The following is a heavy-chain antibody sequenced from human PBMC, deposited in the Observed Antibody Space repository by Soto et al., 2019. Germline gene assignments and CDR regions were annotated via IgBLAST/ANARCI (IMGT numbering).Heavy chain of an antibody. V-gene: IGHV3-33*01. Sequence: QVHLVESGGGVVQPGRSLRLSCAASGFTFSSYGMHWVRQEPGKGLEWVAVIWYDGSREFYADSVRGRFTISRDNSNLYLQINSLRADDTAVYFCARDQLDRLKPRETRFFDYWGQGTLVTVSS. CDR3: ARDQLDRLKPRETRFFDY. D-gene: IGHD3-3*01. CDR1: GFTFSSYG. J-gene: IGHJ4*02. CDR2: IWYDGSRE.